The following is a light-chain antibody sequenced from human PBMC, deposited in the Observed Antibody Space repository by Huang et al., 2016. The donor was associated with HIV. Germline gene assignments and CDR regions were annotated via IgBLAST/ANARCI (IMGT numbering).Light chain of an antibody. V-gene: IGKV3-20*01. CDR1: ESVRSTD. CDR3: QQYGTSPWT. CDR2: GAS. Sequence: EIVLTQSPGTLSLSPGEGATVSCRANESVRSTDLAWYRQSGGQVPRLLIYGASNRATGIPDRFSGSGSGTDFTLTISRLEPEDFAVYYCQQYGTSPWTFGQGTKVEIK. J-gene: IGKJ1*01.